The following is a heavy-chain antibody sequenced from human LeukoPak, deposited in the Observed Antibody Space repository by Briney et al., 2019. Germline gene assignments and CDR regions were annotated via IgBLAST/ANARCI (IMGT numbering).Heavy chain of an antibody. CDR2: ISSSSSYI. V-gene: IGHV3-21*04. J-gene: IGHJ4*02. D-gene: IGHD3-22*01. Sequence: GGSLRLSCAASGFTFSSYSMNWVRQAPGKGLEWVSSISSSSSYIYYADSVKGRFTISRDNAKNSLYLQMNSLRAEDTAVYYCARWLLRTAALDCWGQGTLVTVSS. CDR3: ARWLLRTAALDC. CDR1: GFTFSSYS.